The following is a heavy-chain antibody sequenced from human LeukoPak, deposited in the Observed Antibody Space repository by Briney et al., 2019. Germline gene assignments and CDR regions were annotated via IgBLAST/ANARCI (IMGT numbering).Heavy chain of an antibody. CDR1: GFTFSDYY. D-gene: IGHD3-3*01. V-gene: IGHV3-11*06. CDR3: AKDPGRGGRDDFWSGYSGSFEY. J-gene: IGHJ4*02. CDR2: ISTSSSYT. Sequence: KPGGSLRLSCAASGFTFSDYYMTWIRQAPGKGLEWVSSISTSSSYTRYAHSVKGRFTISRDNAKNTVYLQMNSLRAEDTAVYYCAKDPGRGGRDDFWSGYSGSFEYWGQGTLVTVSS.